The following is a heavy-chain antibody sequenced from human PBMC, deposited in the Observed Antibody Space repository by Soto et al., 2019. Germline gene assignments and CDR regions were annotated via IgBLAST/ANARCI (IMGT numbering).Heavy chain of an antibody. CDR1: GYTFTSYG. Sequence: QVQLVQSGAEVKKPGASVKVSCKASGYTFTSYGISWVRQAPGQGLEWMGWISAYNGNTNYAQKLQGRGTMTTDTTSSTAYTELRSMRSDDTAVYYGAGDNSGAVAGTFDYWGQGALVTVSS. CDR2: ISAYNGNT. V-gene: IGHV1-18*01. J-gene: IGHJ4*02. CDR3: AGDNSGAVAGTFDY. D-gene: IGHD6-19*01.